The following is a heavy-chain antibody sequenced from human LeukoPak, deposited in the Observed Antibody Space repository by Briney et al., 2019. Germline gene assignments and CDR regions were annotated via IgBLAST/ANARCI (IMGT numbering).Heavy chain of an antibody. D-gene: IGHD5-18*01. CDR1: GFTFSSYG. J-gene: IGHJ3*02. Sequence: GGTLRLSCAASGFTFSSYGMSWVRQAPGKGLEWVSSISSSSSYIYYADSVKGRFTISRDNAKNSLYLQMNSLRAEDTAVYYCARDRDTSFDIWGQGTMVTVSS. CDR2: ISSSSSYI. CDR3: ARDRDTSFDI. V-gene: IGHV3-21*01.